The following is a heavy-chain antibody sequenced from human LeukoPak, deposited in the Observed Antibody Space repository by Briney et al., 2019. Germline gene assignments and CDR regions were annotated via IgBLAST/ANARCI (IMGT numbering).Heavy chain of an antibody. CDR1: AFTFTNYD. CDR2: ISVSGVTT. V-gene: IGHV3-23*01. D-gene: IGHD2-15*01. J-gene: IGHJ4*02. Sequence: LPGGSLRLSCAASAFTFTNYDMNWVRQAPGKGLEWVSGISVSGVTTHYADSVKGRFTISRDNSKNTLYLQMNSLRADDTAVYYCAKGWTKYCTGGNCYSPLYYFDYWGQGTLVTVSS. CDR3: AKGWTKYCTGGNCYSPLYYFDY.